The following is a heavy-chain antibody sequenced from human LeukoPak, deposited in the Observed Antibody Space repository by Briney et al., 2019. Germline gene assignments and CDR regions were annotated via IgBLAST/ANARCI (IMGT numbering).Heavy chain of an antibody. J-gene: IGHJ6*02. CDR3: ARDMLWPINYYYYYGMDV. CDR2: IYHSGST. D-gene: IGHD2-8*01. CDR1: GGSISSSNW. V-gene: IGHV4-4*02. Sequence: KTSETLSLTCAVSGGSISSSNWWSWVRQPPGKGLEWIGEIYHSGSTNYNPSLKSRVTISVDKSKNQFSLKLSSVTAADTAVYYCARDMLWPINYYYYYGMDVWGQGTTVTVSS.